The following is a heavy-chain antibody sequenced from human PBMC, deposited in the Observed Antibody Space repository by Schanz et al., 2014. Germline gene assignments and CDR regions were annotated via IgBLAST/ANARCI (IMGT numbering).Heavy chain of an antibody. CDR1: GYTFTAYG. J-gene: IGHJ4*02. D-gene: IGHD6-6*01. CDR3: ARDQSPYTNSSDVRYCDY. V-gene: IGHV1-18*01. CDR2: ISPYNGNT. Sequence: VQSVHSGTEVQKLGASVKVSCQTSGYTFTAYGINWVRQAPGQGLEWIGWISPYNGNTNYAQKLQGRVTMTADTSTSTAYMDLRSLRSDDTAVYYCARDQSPYTNSSDVRYCDYWGQGSLVTVSS.